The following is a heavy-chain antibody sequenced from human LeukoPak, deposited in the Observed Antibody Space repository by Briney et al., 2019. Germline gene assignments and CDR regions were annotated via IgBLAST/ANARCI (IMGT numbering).Heavy chain of an antibody. Sequence: ASVKVSCKASGYTFTSYDINWVRQATGQGLEWMGWMNPNSGNTGYAQKFQGRVTMTRNTSISTAYMELSSLRSEDTAVYYCARGCSGGSCYFFYYYMDVWGKGTTVTVSS. V-gene: IGHV1-8*01. CDR2: MNPNSGNT. J-gene: IGHJ6*03. CDR1: GYTFTSYD. D-gene: IGHD2-15*01. CDR3: ARGCSGGSCYFFYYYMDV.